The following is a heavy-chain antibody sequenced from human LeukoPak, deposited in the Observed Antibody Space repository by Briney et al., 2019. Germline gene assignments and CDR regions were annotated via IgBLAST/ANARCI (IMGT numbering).Heavy chain of an antibody. CDR2: MYTSGIS. D-gene: IGHD3-22*01. Sequence: PSETLSLTCAVSGGSISSYYWSWIRQPAGKGLEWIGRMYTSGISNYNPSLESRVTMSVDTSKNQFSLNLSSVTAADTAVYYCARVRPYYYDSSGLDYWGQGTLVTVSS. CDR1: GGSISSYY. V-gene: IGHV4-4*07. J-gene: IGHJ4*02. CDR3: ARVRPYYYDSSGLDY.